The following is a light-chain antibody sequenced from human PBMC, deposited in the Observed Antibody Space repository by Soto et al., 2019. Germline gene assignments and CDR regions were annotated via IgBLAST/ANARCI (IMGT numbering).Light chain of an antibody. CDR1: QSVSSD. CDR3: QQYNNWPRT. Sequence: EIGVSQSPSTLSVSTGERATLSCRASQSVSSDLAWYQQKPGQAPRLLIYGASTRATGIPARFSGSGSGAEFTLTINSLQSEDFAVYYCQQYNNWPRTFAQGTKVAIK. V-gene: IGKV3-15*01. CDR2: GAS. J-gene: IGKJ1*01.